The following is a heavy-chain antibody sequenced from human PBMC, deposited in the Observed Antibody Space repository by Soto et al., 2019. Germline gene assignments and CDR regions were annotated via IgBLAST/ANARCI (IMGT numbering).Heavy chain of an antibody. J-gene: IGHJ6*02. Sequence: GGSLRLSCASSGFTVSSNYMSLVRQAPGKGLEWVSVIYSGGSTYYADSVKGRFTISRDNSKNTLYLQMNSLRAEDTAVYYCARGAQWLGLDYYYGMDVWGQGTTVTVSS. CDR1: GFTVSSNY. V-gene: IGHV3-66*01. D-gene: IGHD6-19*01. CDR2: IYSGGST. CDR3: ARGAQWLGLDYYYGMDV.